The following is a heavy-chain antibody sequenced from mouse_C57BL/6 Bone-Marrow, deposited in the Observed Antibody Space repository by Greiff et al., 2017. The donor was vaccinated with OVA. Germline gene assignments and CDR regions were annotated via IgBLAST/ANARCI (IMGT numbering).Heavy chain of an antibody. CDR3: ARQAVTSYFDY. CDR1: GFTFSDYY. CDR2: ISNGGGST. J-gene: IGHJ2*01. Sequence: EVQVVESGGGLVQPGGSLKLSCAASGFTFSDYYMYWVRQTPEKRLEWVAYISNGGGSTYYPDTVKGRFTISRDNAKNTLYLQMSRLKSEDTAMYYCARQAVTSYFDYWGQGTTLTVSS. V-gene: IGHV5-12*01. D-gene: IGHD2-13*01.